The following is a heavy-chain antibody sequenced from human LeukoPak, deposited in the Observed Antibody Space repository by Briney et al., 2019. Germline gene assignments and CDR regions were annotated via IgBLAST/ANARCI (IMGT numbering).Heavy chain of an antibody. CDR3: ARDRSLTNPVPRGL. J-gene: IGHJ4*02. D-gene: IGHD2-8*01. Sequence: SETLSLTCTVSGGSISSGGYYWSWIRQHPGKGLEWIGYIYYSGSTYYNPSLKSRVTISVDTSKNQFSLKLSSVTAADTAVYYCARDRSLTNPVPRGLWGQGTLVTVSS. V-gene: IGHV4-31*03. CDR1: GGSISSGGYY. CDR2: IYYSGST.